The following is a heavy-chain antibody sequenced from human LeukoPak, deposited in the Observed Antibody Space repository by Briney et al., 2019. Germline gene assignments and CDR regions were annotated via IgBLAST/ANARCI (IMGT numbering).Heavy chain of an antibody. D-gene: IGHD6-19*01. CDR3: ARHALYSSGWSYYFDY. J-gene: IGHJ4*02. CDR1: GGSFSGYY. CDR2: INHSGST. V-gene: IGHV4-34*01. Sequence: SETLSLTCAVYGGSFSGYYWSWIRQPPGKGLEWIGEINHSGSTNYNPSLESRVTISVDTSKNQFSLKLSSVTAADTAVYYCARHALYSSGWSYYFDYWGQGTLATVSS.